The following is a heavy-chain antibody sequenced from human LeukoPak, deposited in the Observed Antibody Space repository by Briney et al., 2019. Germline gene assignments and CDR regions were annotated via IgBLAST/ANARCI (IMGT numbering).Heavy chain of an antibody. CDR2: INHSGST. Sequence: PSETLSLTCAVYGGSFSGYYWSWIRQPPGKGLEWIGEINHSGSTNYNPSLKSRVTISVDTPKNQFSLKLSSVTAADTAVYYCARSGSRGPPDYYGSGSYTYWGQGTLVTVSS. D-gene: IGHD3-10*01. V-gene: IGHV4-34*01. J-gene: IGHJ4*02. CDR1: GGSFSGYY. CDR3: ARSGSRGPPDYYGSGSYTY.